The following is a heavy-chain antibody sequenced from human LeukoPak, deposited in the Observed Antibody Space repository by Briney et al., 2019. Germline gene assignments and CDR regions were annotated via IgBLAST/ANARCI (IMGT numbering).Heavy chain of an antibody. CDR1: GGSISSSSYY. Sequence: SETLSLTCTASGGSISSSSYYWGWIRQPPGKGLEWIGSIYYSGSTYYNPSLKSRVTISVDTSKNQFSLKLSSVTAADTAVYYCARGGWGTTAAFDIWGQGTMVTVSS. CDR3: ARGGWGTTAAFDI. V-gene: IGHV4-39*01. CDR2: IYYSGST. J-gene: IGHJ3*02. D-gene: IGHD1-7*01.